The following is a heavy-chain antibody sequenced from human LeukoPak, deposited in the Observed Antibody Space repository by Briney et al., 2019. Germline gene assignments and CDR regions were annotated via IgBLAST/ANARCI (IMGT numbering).Heavy chain of an antibody. D-gene: IGHD4-11*01. J-gene: IGHJ3*02. CDR2: ISSSSSYI. Sequence: GGSLRLPCAASGFTFSSYSMNWVRQAPGKGLEWVSSISSSSSYIYYADSVKGRFTISRDNAKNSLYLQMNSLRAEDTAVYYCTRDRDSSDYSGVFDIWGQGTMVTVSS. V-gene: IGHV3-21*01. CDR1: GFTFSSYS. CDR3: TRDRDSSDYSGVFDI.